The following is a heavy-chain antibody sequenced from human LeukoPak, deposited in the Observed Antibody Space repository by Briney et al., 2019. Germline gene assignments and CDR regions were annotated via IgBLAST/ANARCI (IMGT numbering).Heavy chain of an antibody. CDR1: GGSISSGSYY. CDR2: IYTSGST. Sequence: SQTLSLTCTVSGGSISSGSYYWSWIRQPAGKGLEWIGRIYTSGSTNYNPSLKSRVTISVDTSKNQFSLKLSSVTAADTAVYYCARTTMVRGTYYMDVWGKGTTVTVSS. CDR3: ARTTMVRGTYYMDV. D-gene: IGHD3-10*01. J-gene: IGHJ6*03. V-gene: IGHV4-61*02.